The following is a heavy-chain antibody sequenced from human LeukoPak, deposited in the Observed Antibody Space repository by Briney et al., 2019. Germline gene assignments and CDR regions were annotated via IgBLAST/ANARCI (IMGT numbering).Heavy chain of an antibody. D-gene: IGHD3-3*01. CDR2: INPSGGST. J-gene: IGHJ5*02. CDR3: ARVIVDVNYDFWSGYFVDP. V-gene: IGHV1-46*01. CDR1: GYTFTSYY. Sequence: ASVKVSCKASGYTFTSYYMHWVRQAPGQGLEWMGIINPSGGSTSYAQKFQGRVTMTRDTSTSTVYMELSSLRSEDTAVYYCARVIVDVNYDFWSGYFVDPWGQGTLVTVSS.